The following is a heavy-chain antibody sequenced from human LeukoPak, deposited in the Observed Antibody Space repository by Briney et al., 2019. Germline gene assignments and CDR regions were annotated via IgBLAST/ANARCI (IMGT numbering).Heavy chain of an antibody. D-gene: IGHD3-10*01. V-gene: IGHV4-39*07. CDR1: GGSISSYY. Sequence: SETLSLTCTVSGGSISSYYWGWIRQPPGKGLEWIGSIYYSGSTYYNPSLKSRVTISVDTSKNQFSLKLSSVTAADTAVYYCARGALSVTMVRGVIGQGAFDIWGQGTMVTVSS. CDR3: ARGALSVTMVRGVIGQGAFDI. CDR2: IYYSGST. J-gene: IGHJ3*02.